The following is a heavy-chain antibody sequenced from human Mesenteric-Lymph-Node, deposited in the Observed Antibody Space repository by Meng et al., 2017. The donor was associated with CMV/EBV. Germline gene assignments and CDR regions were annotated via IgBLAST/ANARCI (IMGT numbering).Heavy chain of an antibody. Sequence: GESLKISCAASGFTFSSYSMNWVRQAPGKGLEWASSISSSSSYIYYADSVKGRFTISRDNAKNSLYLQMNSLRAEDTAVYYCARGGIAARPVRNYGMDVWGQGTTVTVSS. D-gene: IGHD6-6*01. V-gene: IGHV3-21*01. CDR3: ARGGIAARPVRNYGMDV. J-gene: IGHJ6*02. CDR1: GFTFSSYS. CDR2: ISSSSSYI.